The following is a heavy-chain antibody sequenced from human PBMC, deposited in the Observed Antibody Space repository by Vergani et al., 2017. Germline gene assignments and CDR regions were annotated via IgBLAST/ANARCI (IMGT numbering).Heavy chain of an antibody. V-gene: IGHV4-39*01. CDR3: AGSSSWYY. D-gene: IGHD6-13*01. CDR1: GGSITYGAFY. Sequence: QLQLQESGPGLVKPSETLSLTCTVSGGSITYGAFYWGWIRQSPGKGLEWIGSIYYSENKFYNPSLESRVTLSIDTTKNQFSLKLSSVTAADTAVYYCAGSSSWYYWGQGTLVTVSS. J-gene: IGHJ4*02. CDR2: IYYSENK.